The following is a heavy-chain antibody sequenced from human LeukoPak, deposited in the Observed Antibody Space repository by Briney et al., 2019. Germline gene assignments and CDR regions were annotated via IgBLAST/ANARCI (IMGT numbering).Heavy chain of an antibody. CDR2: ISAYNGNT. CDR1: GYTFTSYG. J-gene: IGHJ6*02. CDR3: ARVIAAAGSSGMDV. Sequence: ASVKVSCKASGYTFTSYGISWVRQAPGQGLEWMGWISAYNGNTNYAQKLQGRVTMTTDTSTSTAYMELRSLRSDDTAVYYCARVIAAAGSSGMDVWGQGTTVTVSS. V-gene: IGHV1-18*01. D-gene: IGHD6-13*01.